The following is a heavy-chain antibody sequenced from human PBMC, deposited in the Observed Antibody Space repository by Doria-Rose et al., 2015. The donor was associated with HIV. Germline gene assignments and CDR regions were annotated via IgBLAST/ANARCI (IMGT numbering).Heavy chain of an antibody. CDR1: GVSLSSPGMG. CDR3: ARIKSSRWYHKYYFDF. D-gene: IGHD6-13*01. CDR2: IFSDDER. V-gene: IGHV2-26*01. Sequence: QITLKESGPVLVKPTETLTLTCTVSGVSLSSPGMGVSWIRQPPGKALEWLANIFSDDERSYKTSLTSRLTISRCTSKSQVVLTMTDMDHVDTATYYCARIKSSRWYHKYYFDFWGQGTLVIVSA. J-gene: IGHJ4*02.